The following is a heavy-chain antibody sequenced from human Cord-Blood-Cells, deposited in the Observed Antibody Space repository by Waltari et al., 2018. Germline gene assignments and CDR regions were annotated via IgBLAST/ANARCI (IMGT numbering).Heavy chain of an antibody. V-gene: IGHV4-4*07. D-gene: IGHD3-3*01. CDR3: ARAGFGVRRFWYFDL. CDR1: GGSIRRHH. Sequence: QVQLQESGPGLVKPSETLSLTCTVSGGSIRRHHRSWIRQPAGKGLEWIGRIYTSGSTNYNPSLKSRVTMSVDTSKNQFSLKLSSVTAADTAVYYCARAGFGVRRFWYFDLWGRGTLVTVSS. J-gene: IGHJ2*01. CDR2: IYTSGST.